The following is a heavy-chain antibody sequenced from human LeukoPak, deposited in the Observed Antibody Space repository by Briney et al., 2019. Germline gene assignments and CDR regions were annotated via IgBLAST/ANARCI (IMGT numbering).Heavy chain of an antibody. J-gene: IGHJ4*02. D-gene: IGHD2-15*01. CDR3: ARGSEDCSGGSCYRPFDY. CDR1: GYTFTGYY. Sequence: ASVKVSCKASGYTFTGYYMHWVRQAPGQGLAWMGWINPNSGGTNYAQKFQGRVTMTRDTSISTAYMELSRLRSDDTAVYYCARGSEDCSGGSCYRPFDYWGQGTLVTVSS. CDR2: INPNSGGT. V-gene: IGHV1-2*02.